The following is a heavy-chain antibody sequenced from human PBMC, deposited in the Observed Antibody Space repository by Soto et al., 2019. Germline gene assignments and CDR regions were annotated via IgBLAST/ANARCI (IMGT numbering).Heavy chain of an antibody. CDR2: IYYSGST. J-gene: IGHJ5*02. V-gene: IGHV4-59*01. Sequence: SETLSLTCTVSGGSISSYYWSWIRQPPGKGLEWIGYIYYSGSTNYNPSLKSRVTISVDTSKNQFSLKLSSVTAADTAVYYCARSPHYDFWSGWFDPWGQGTLVTVSS. CDR1: GGSISSYY. CDR3: ARSPHYDFWSGWFDP. D-gene: IGHD3-3*01.